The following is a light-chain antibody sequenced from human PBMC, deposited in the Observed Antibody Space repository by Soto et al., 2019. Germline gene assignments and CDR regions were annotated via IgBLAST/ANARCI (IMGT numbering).Light chain of an antibody. J-gene: IGKJ4*01. CDR3: QQYDNLPLT. Sequence: DIQMTQSPSSLSASVGDRVTITCQASQDISNYLNWYQQKPGKAPKLLIYDASNLETVVPSRFSGIGSGTDFTFTISSLQPEDIATYYCQQYDNLPLTFGGGTKVEIK. CDR2: DAS. V-gene: IGKV1-33*01. CDR1: QDISNY.